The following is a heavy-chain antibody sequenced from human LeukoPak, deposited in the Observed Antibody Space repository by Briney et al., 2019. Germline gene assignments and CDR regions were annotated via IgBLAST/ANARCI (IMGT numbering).Heavy chain of an antibody. D-gene: IGHD2-2*02. CDR3: ASRGYCSSTSCYNSGMHGPFDI. V-gene: IGHV1-69*05. Sequence: ASVKVSCKASGGTFSSYAISWVRQAPGQGLEWMGGIIPIFGTANYAQKFQGRVTITTDESTSTAYMELSSLRSEDTAVYYCASRGYCSSTSCYNSGMHGPFDIWGQGTMVTVSS. CDR2: IIPIFGTA. CDR1: GGTFSSYA. J-gene: IGHJ3*02.